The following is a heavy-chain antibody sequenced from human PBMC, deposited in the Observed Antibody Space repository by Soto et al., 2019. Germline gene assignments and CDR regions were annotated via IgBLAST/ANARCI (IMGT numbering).Heavy chain of an antibody. J-gene: IGHJ3*02. Sequence: QVQLVQSGAEVKKPGSSVKVSCKASGGTFSSYTISWVRQAPGQGLEWMGRIIPILGIANYAQKFQGRVTITADKSTSTAYMDLSSLRSEDMAVYYCASPVQYSSGWYGDDPFDIWGQGTIVTVSS. D-gene: IGHD6-19*01. V-gene: IGHV1-69*02. CDR3: ASPVQYSSGWYGDDPFDI. CDR2: IIPILGIA. CDR1: GGTFSSYT.